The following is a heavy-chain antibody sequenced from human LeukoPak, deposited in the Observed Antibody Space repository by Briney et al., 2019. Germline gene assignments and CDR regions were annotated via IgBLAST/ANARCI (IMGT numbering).Heavy chain of an antibody. D-gene: IGHD6-6*01. J-gene: IGHJ4*02. CDR3: ARDSSHYLGSSDY. V-gene: IGHV3-23*01. CDR2: ISETGDVT. CDR1: GFSFGSYP. Sequence: PGGSLRLPCVVSGFSFGSYPMSWVRQAPGKGLEWVSVISETGDVTHYADSMKGRFTISRDNIKNTLNLQMNSLRAEDTAIYYCARDSSHYLGSSDYWGQGTLVTVSS.